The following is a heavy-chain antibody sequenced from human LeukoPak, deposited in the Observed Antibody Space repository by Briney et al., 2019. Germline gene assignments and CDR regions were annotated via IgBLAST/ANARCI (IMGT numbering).Heavy chain of an antibody. CDR3: ARDREAYGYDAFDI. Sequence: PGRSLRLSCAASGFTFSSYAMHWVRQAPGKGLEWVAVISYDGSNKYYADSVKGRFTISRDNSKNTLYLQMNSLRAEDTAVYYCARDREAYGYDAFDIWGQGTMVTVSS. J-gene: IGHJ3*02. CDR1: GFTFSSYA. CDR2: ISYDGSNK. V-gene: IGHV3-30-3*01. D-gene: IGHD4-17*01.